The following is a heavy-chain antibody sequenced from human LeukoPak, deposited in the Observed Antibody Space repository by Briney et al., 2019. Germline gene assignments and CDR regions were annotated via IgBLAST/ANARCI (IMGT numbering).Heavy chain of an antibody. CDR2: ISYDGSNK. Sequence: GGSLRLSCAASGFTFSRYAMHWVRQAPGKGLEWVAVISYDGSNKYYADSVKGRFTISRDNSKNTLFLQMNSLRAEDTAVYYCASYDSSGSSFDYWGQGTLVTVSS. J-gene: IGHJ4*02. CDR3: ASYDSSGSSFDY. CDR1: GFTFSRYA. D-gene: IGHD3-22*01. V-gene: IGHV3-30-3*01.